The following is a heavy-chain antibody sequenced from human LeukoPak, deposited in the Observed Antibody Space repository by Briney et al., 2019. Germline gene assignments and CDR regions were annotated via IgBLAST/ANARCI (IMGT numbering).Heavy chain of an antibody. CDR3: ARSDYGDNY. CDR1: GFTFSNYW. D-gene: IGHD4-17*01. J-gene: IGHJ4*02. Sequence: PGGSLRLSCAASGFTFSNYWMHWVRQAPGKGLEWVSRINSDGSNKTYADSVRGRFTISRDNAKITLYLQMSSLRVGDTAVYYCARSDYGDNYWGQGILVTVSS. CDR2: INSDGSNK. V-gene: IGHV3-74*01.